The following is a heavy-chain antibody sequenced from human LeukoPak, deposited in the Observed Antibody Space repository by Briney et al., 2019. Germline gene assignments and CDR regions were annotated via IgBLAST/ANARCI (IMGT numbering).Heavy chain of an antibody. V-gene: IGHV3-11*04. J-gene: IGHJ4*02. CDR1: GFTFSDYY. Sequence: GGSLRLSCAASGFTFSDYYMSWIRQAPGKGLEWVSYISSSSGSTIYYADSAKGRFTISRDNAKNSLYLQMNSLRAEDTAVYYCARSLYSGTYSIDYWGQGTLVTVSS. CDR3: ARSLYSGTYSIDY. D-gene: IGHD1-26*01. CDR2: ISSSSGSTI.